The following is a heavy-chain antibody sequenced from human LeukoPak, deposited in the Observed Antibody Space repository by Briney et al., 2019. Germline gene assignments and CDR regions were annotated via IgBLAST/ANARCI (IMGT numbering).Heavy chain of an antibody. Sequence: GGSLRLSCAASGLTFSSYSMNWVRQAPGKGLEWVSYISSSSSTKYYADSVKGRFTISRDNAKDSLYLQMNSLRAEDTAVYYCARDALTYGDYEDDAFDIWGQGTMVTVSS. CDR2: ISSSSSTK. CDR3: ARDALTYGDYEDDAFDI. D-gene: IGHD4-17*01. V-gene: IGHV3-48*01. J-gene: IGHJ3*02. CDR1: GLTFSSYS.